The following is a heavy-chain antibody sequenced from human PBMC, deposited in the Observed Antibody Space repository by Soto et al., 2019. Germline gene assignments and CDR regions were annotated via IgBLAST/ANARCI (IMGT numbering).Heavy chain of an antibody. Sequence: QVQLVQSGAEVKKPGASVKVSCKASGYTFTSYAMHWVRQAPGQRLGGMGWINAGNGNTKYSQKFQVRVTITRDTSASTVYMELSSLRAEDTAVYYCARGFRGGDAYWFDPWGQGTLVTVSS. J-gene: IGHJ5*02. CDR3: ARGFRGGDAYWFDP. V-gene: IGHV1-3*01. CDR2: INAGNGNT. CDR1: GYTFTSYA. D-gene: IGHD2-21*02.